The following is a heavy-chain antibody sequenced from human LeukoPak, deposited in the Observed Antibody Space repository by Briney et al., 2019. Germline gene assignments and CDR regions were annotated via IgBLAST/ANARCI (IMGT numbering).Heavy chain of an antibody. CDR2: IYSGGDR. Sequence: GGSLRLSCAASGFTVSSNYMSWVRQAPGKGLEWVSVIYSGGDRYYSDSVKGRFTTSRDSSKNTLYLQINSLTADDTAVYYCASPYNNSWYGLGYWGQGTLVTVSS. CDR3: ASPYNNSWYGLGY. J-gene: IGHJ4*02. V-gene: IGHV3-53*01. CDR1: GFTVSSNY. D-gene: IGHD6-13*01.